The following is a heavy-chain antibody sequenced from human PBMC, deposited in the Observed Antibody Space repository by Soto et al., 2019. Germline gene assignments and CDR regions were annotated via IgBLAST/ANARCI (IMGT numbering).Heavy chain of an antibody. Sequence: GSLRLSCAASGFTFSNYNMNWVRQAPGKGLEWVSSISSSSSYIYYADSMKGRFTISRDNAKNSLYLQMNSLRAEDTAVYYCARVWNGRRYYYAMDVWGQGTTVTVSS. V-gene: IGHV3-21*01. CDR1: GFTFSNYN. CDR2: ISSSSSYI. J-gene: IGHJ6*02. CDR3: ARVWNGRRYYYAMDV. D-gene: IGHD1-1*01.